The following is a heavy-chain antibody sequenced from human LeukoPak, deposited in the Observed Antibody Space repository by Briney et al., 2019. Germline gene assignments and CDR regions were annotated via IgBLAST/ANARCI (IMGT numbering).Heavy chain of an antibody. CDR1: GDSISSGGYY. CDR3: ARVGYGSNYSYYMDV. CDR2: IYHSGST. V-gene: IGHV4-30-2*01. J-gene: IGHJ6*03. Sequence: SQTLSLTCTVSGDSISSGGYYWSWIRQPPGKGLEWIGYIYHSGSTYYNPSLKSRVTISVDRSKNQFSLKLSSVTAADTAVYYCARVGYGSNYSYYMDVWGKGTPVTVSS. D-gene: IGHD1-26*01.